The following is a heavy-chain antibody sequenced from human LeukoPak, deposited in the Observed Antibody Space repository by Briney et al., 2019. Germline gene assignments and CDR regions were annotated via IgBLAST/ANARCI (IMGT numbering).Heavy chain of an antibody. V-gene: IGHV4-59*08. CDR3: ARHRSGSLWFDP. Sequence: SETLSLTCTVSGGSISTYYWSWIRQPPGGGLEWIVYVYYTGSTDYTPSLKSRVTISVDTSKNQFSLKLRSVTAADTAVYFCARHRSGSLWFDPWGQGTLVTVSS. CDR1: GGSISTYY. CDR2: VYYTGST. J-gene: IGHJ5*02.